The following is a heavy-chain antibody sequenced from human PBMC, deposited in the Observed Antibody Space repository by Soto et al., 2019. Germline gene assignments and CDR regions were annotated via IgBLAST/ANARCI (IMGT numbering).Heavy chain of an antibody. CDR2: IGSNSHYI. CDR3: ARDRTTGTTYAWDAFDT. CDR1: GFTLSSHS. Sequence: EVQLVESGGGLVKPGGSLRVSCAASGFTLSSHSMNWVRQAPGKGLEWVSFIGSNSHYIYYADSVKGRVTISRDNAKNSVYLQMNSLRAEDTAVYYCARDRTTGTTYAWDAFDTWGQGTMVTVSS. J-gene: IGHJ3*02. D-gene: IGHD1-1*01. V-gene: IGHV3-21*06.